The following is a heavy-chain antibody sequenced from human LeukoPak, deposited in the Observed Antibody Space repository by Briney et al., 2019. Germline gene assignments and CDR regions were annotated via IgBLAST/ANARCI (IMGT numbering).Heavy chain of an antibody. CDR2: IYSGGST. Sequence: PGGSLRLSCAASGLTVSSNCMNWVRQAPGKGLEWVPVIYSGGSTSYADSVKGRFTISRDNAKNSLFLQMNSLRAEDTAVYYCARLMFRGLRLAGYSGMDVWGQGTTVTVSS. J-gene: IGHJ6*02. V-gene: IGHV3-66*01. CDR1: GLTVSSNC. D-gene: IGHD3-16*01. CDR3: ARLMFRGLRLAGYSGMDV.